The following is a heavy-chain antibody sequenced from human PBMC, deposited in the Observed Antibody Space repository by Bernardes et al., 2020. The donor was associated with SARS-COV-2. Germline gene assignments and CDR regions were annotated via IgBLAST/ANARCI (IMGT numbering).Heavy chain of an antibody. V-gene: IGHV4-39*01. CDR3: SRPGVTMIRGPPLRLSYGMDV. J-gene: IGHJ6*02. D-gene: IGHD3-10*01. CDR2: FYYSGNT. Sequence: SDSLPVMCTVSGGWISCGSTGWGWVRQPPGTGLALIGTFYYSGNTYYNPSFPSRLTMSVHPSKNQFSLELRSVTAADTAVYYCSRPGVTMIRGPPLRLSYGMDVWGQGTTVTVSS. CDR1: GGWISCGSTG.